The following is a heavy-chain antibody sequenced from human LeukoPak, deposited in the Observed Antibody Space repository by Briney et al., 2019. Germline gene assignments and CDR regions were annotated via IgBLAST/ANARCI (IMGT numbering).Heavy chain of an antibody. D-gene: IGHD3-10*01. Sequence: ASVKVSCKASGYTFTSYAMHWVRQAPGQRLEWMGWINAGNGNTKYSQKFQGRVTITRDTSASTAYMELSSLRSEDTAVYYCARDVGWFGELPDYWGQGTLVTVSS. V-gene: IGHV1-3*01. CDR1: GYTFTSYA. CDR3: ARDVGWFGELPDY. J-gene: IGHJ4*02. CDR2: INAGNGNT.